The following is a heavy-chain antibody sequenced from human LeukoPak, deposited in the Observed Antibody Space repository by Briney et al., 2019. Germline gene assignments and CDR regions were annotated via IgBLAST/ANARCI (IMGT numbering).Heavy chain of an antibody. Sequence: GGSLRLSCAASGFAFHAFDTYWVRQAPGKGLEWVSRINSDGGKTYYADSVRGRFTISRDNSKNSLYLQMNSLRTDDAALYYCATWAFYHGLDVWGQGTTVTVSS. CDR1: GFAFHAFD. V-gene: IGHV3-43*02. CDR3: ATWAFYHGLDV. D-gene: IGHD1-26*01. J-gene: IGHJ6*02. CDR2: INSDGGKT.